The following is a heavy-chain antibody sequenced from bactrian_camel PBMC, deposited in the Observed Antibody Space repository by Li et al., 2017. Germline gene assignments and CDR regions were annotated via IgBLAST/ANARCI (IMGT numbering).Heavy chain of an antibody. CDR3: AARPSVRCWSTSDYNY. CDR1: GITFSRHD. CDR2: ITSLPSLFRAA. Sequence: HVQLVESGGGLVQPGESLRLSCVASGITFSRHDMSWVRQAPGKEVEWVAGITSLPSLFRAASYADSVKGRFTISRDNAKNTLYLQMNSLTPEDTATYYCAARPSVRCWSTSDYNYWGQGTQVTVS. J-gene: IGHJ4*01. V-gene: IGHV3S6*01. D-gene: IGHD5*01.